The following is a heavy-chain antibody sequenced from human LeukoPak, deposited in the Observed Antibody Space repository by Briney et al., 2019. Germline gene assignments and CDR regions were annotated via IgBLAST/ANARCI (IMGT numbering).Heavy chain of an antibody. CDR2: INHSGST. Sequence: SETLSLTCAVYGGSFSGYYWSWIRQPPGKGLEWFGEINHSGSTNYNPSLKSRVTISLGTSKNQFSLKLSSVTAADTAVYYCARVTDSGSYYFDYWGQGTLVTVSS. D-gene: IGHD1-26*01. CDR3: ARVTDSGSYYFDY. J-gene: IGHJ4*02. V-gene: IGHV4-34*01. CDR1: GGSFSGYY.